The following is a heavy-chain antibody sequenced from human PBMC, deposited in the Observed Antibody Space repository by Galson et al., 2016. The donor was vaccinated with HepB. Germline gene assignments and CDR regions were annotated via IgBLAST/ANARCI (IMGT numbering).Heavy chain of an antibody. Sequence: CAISGDSVSSNSAGWNWIRQSPSRGLEWLGRTFCRSNWQNDYAESVKSRITINQDTSKNQFSLQLNSVTPEDTAVYYCARSYLLGRGFGWWGQGTLVTVSS. CDR2: TFCRSNWQN. D-gene: IGHD7-27*01. CDR1: GDSVSSNSAG. V-gene: IGHV6-1*01. J-gene: IGHJ1*01. CDR3: ARSYLLGRGFGW.